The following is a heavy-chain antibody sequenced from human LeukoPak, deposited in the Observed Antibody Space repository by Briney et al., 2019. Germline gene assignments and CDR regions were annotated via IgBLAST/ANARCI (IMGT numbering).Heavy chain of an antibody. CDR1: GYTFTNYA. D-gene: IGHD6-13*01. Sequence: GASVKVSCKASGYTFTNYAMHWVRQAPGQRLEWMGWINTGNGNTNYAQKLQGRVTMTTDTSTSTAYMELRSLRSDDTAVYYCARAGYSSSWPLKGLHHWGQGTLVTVSS. J-gene: IGHJ4*02. CDR3: ARAGYSSSWPLKGLHH. V-gene: IGHV1-3*04. CDR2: INTGNGNT.